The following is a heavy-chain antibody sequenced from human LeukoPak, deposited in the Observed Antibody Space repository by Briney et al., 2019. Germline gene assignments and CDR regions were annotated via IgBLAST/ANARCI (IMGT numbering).Heavy chain of an antibody. V-gene: IGHV3-7*01. CDR2: IKQDGSEK. D-gene: IGHD3-3*01. Sequence: GGSLRLSCAASGFTFSSYWMSWVRQAPGKGLEWVANIKQDGSEKYYVDSVKGRFTISSDNAKNSLYLQMNSLRAEDTAVYYCARVWDFWSGWRGPFDYWGQGTLVTVSS. CDR3: ARVWDFWSGWRGPFDY. J-gene: IGHJ4*02. CDR1: GFTFSSYW.